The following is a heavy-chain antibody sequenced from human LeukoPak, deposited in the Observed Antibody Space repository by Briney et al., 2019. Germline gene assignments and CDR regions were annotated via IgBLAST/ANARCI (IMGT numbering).Heavy chain of an antibody. V-gene: IGHV3-7*01. CDR3: ATDGSSFEY. CDR2: IKKDGSDT. Sequence: PGGSLRLSCAASGFTFSSYWMTWVRQAPGKGLEWVANIKKDGSDTYYVDSVKGRCSISRDNAKNSLHLQMNNLRAEDTAVYYCATDGSSFEYWGQGALVTVSS. CDR1: GFTFSSYW. D-gene: IGHD2-15*01. J-gene: IGHJ4*02.